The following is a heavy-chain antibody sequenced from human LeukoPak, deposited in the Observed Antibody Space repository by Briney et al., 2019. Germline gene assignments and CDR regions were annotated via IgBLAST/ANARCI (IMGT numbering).Heavy chain of an antibody. CDR1: GGTFSSYA. D-gene: IGHD2-21*02. CDR2: IIPIFGTV. V-gene: IGHV1-69*05. J-gene: IGHJ4*02. Sequence: SVKVSCKASGGTFSSYAISWVRQAPGQGLEWMGGIIPIFGTVNYAQKFQGRVTITTDESTSTAYMELSSLRSEDTAVYYCARLGPYCGGDCYSSAGYWGQGTLVTVSS. CDR3: ARLGPYCGGDCYSSAGY.